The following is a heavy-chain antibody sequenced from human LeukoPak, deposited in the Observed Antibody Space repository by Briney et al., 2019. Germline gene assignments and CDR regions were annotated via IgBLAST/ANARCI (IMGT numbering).Heavy chain of an antibody. Sequence: ASVKVSCKASGYTFTSYYMHWVRQAPGQGLEWMGWINPNSGGTNYAQKFQGRVTMTRDTSISTAYTELSRLRSDDTAVYYCARLAGSSGSYFEEHDYWGQGTLVTVSS. D-gene: IGHD3-10*01. CDR1: GYTFTSYY. CDR3: ARLAGSSGSYFEEHDY. J-gene: IGHJ4*02. V-gene: IGHV1-2*02. CDR2: INPNSGGT.